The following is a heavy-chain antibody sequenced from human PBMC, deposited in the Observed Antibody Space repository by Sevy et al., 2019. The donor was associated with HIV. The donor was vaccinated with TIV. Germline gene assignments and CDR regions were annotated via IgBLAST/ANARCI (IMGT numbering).Heavy chain of an antibody. CDR1: GGSISSGAYS. J-gene: IGHJ3*02. CDR2: IYHSGNT. D-gene: IGHD4-17*01. CDR3: ARDGGTLTTPGAFDI. V-gene: IGHV4-30-2*01. Sequence: SETLSLTCAVSGGSISSGAYSWYWIRQPPGKGLEWIGYIYHSGNTYYNPSLKSRLTISVDRSKNLFSLNLSSMTAADTAVYYCARDGGTLTTPGAFDIWGQGTLVTVSS.